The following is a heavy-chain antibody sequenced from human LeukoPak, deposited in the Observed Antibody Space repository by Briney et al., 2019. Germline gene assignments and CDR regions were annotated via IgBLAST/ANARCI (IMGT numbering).Heavy chain of an antibody. CDR1: GYTFTSYG. CDR3: ARDDRTGDFDY. CDR2: ISAYNGNT. D-gene: IGHD1-1*01. Sequence: ASVKVSCKASGYTFTSYGISWVRQAPGQGLEWMGWISAYNGNTNYAQKLQGRVAMTTDTSTSTAYMELRSLGSDDTAVYYCARDDRTGDFDYWGQGTLVTVSS. V-gene: IGHV1-18*01. J-gene: IGHJ4*02.